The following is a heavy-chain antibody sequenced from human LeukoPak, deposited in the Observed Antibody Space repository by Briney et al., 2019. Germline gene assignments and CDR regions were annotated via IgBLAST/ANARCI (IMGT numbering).Heavy chain of an antibody. J-gene: IGHJ4*02. CDR3: AREIQAAGKTLDY. V-gene: IGHV3-74*01. D-gene: IGHD6-13*01. CDR1: GFTFSSYW. Sequence: PGGSLRLSCAASGFTFSSYWMHWVRQAPGKGLVWVSRINSDGSSTTYADSVKGRFTISRDNAKNTMYLQMNSLRAEDTALYYCAREIQAAGKTLDYWGQGTLATVSS. CDR2: INSDGSST.